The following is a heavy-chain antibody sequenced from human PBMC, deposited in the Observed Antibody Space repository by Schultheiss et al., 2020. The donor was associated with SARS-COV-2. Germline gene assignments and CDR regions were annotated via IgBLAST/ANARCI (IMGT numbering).Heavy chain of an antibody. Sequence: SETLSLTCTVSGGSVSSGSYYWSWIRQPPGKGLEWIGYIYYSGSTYYNPSLKSRVTISVDTSKNQFSLKLSSVTAADTAVYYCARGGYSSSSGYYYYYYYMDVWGKGTTVTVSS. CDR1: GGSVSSGSYY. CDR3: ARGGYSSSSGYYYYYYYMDV. V-gene: IGHV4-61*01. D-gene: IGHD6-6*01. CDR2: IYYSGST. J-gene: IGHJ6*03.